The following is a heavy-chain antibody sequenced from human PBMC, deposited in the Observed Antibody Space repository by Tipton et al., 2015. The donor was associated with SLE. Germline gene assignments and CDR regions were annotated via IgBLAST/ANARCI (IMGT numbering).Heavy chain of an antibody. D-gene: IGHD2-21*02. V-gene: IGHV4-39*01. CDR3: ARLGVLVTAIDD. J-gene: IGHJ4*02. Sequence: TLSLTCTVSGGSISSSIYYRGWIRQPPGKGLEWFGSIYYSGSTYYNPSLKSRVTISVDTYKNQFSLKLISVTAADTAVYYCARLGVLVTAIDDWGQGTLVTVSS. CDR1: GGSISSSIYY. CDR2: IYYSGST.